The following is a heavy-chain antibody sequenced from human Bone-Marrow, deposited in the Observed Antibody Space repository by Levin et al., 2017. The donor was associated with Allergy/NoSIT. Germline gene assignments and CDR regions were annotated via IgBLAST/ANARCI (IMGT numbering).Heavy chain of an antibody. J-gene: IGHJ6*02. V-gene: IGHV3-30*18. CDR2: ISSDGENK. Sequence: SCAASGFTFTSFGMHWVRQAPGKGLDWVAVISSDGENKFYVESVKGRFTISRDNSKNTLYLQMNSLRPEDTAVYHFAKVRGSGARGVDYYAMDVWGQGTTVTVS. D-gene: IGHD3-10*01. CDR3: AKVRGSGARGVDYYAMDV. CDR1: GFTFTSFG.